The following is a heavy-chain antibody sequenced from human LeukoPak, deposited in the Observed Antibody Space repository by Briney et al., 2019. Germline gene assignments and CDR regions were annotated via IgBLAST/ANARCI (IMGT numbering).Heavy chain of an antibody. V-gene: IGHV4-39*01. Sequence: PSETLSLTCTVSGGSISSSSYYWGWIRQPPGKGLEWMGGIYYSGSTYYNPSLKSRVTISVDTSKNQFSLKLSSVTAADTAVYFCARQVYSNYYYYYMDVWGKGTTVTVSS. CDR3: ARQVYSNYYYYYMDV. J-gene: IGHJ6*03. CDR1: GGSISSSSYY. CDR2: IYYSGST. D-gene: IGHD4-11*01.